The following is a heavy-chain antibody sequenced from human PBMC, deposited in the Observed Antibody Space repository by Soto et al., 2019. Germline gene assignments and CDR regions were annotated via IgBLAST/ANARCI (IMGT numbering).Heavy chain of an antibody. Sequence: PGGSLRLSCAASGFTFSSYAMHWVRQAPGKGLEWVAVISYDGSNKYYADSVKGRFTISRDNSKNTLYLQMNSLRAEDTAVYYCARSGSYIDDWGQGTLVTVSS. D-gene: IGHD1-26*01. CDR2: ISYDGSNK. J-gene: IGHJ4*02. CDR3: ARSGSYIDD. CDR1: GFTFSSYA. V-gene: IGHV3-30-3*01.